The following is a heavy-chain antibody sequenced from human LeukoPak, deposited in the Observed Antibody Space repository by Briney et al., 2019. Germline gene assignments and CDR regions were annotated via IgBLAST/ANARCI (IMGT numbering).Heavy chain of an antibody. CDR2: IWYDGSNK. D-gene: IGHD3-10*01. CDR3: ARSYITMVRGVITNNWFDP. CDR1: GFTFSSYG. Sequence: PGGSLRLSCAASGFTFSSYGMHWVRQAPGKGLEWVAVIWYDGSNKCYADSVKGRFTISRDNSKNTLYLQMNSLRAEDTAVYYCARSYITMVRGVITNNWFDPWGQGTLVTVSS. V-gene: IGHV3-33*01. J-gene: IGHJ5*02.